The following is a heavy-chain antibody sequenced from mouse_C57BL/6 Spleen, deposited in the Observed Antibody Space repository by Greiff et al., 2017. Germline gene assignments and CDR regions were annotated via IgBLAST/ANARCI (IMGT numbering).Heavy chain of an antibody. D-gene: IGHD2-2*01. J-gene: IGHJ2*01. CDR2: IHPNSGST. CDR1: GYTFTSYW. Sequence: VQLQQPGAELVKPGASVKLSCKASGYTFTSYWMHWVKQRPGQGLEWIGMIHPNSGSTNYNEKFKSKATLTVDKSSSTAYMQLSSLTSEDSAVYYCAREAVYYGYDGYYFGYWGQGTTLTVSS. CDR3: AREAVYYGYDGYYFGY. V-gene: IGHV1-64*01.